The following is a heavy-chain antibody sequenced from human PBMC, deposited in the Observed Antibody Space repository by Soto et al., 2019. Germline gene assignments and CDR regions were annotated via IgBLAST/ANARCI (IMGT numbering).Heavy chain of an antibody. J-gene: IGHJ4*02. V-gene: IGHV3-53*01. Sequence: IYSGGSTYYADSVKGRFTISRDNSKNTLYLQMNSLRAEDTAVYYCAREQALRYYFDYWGQGTLVTVSS. CDR3: AREQALRYYFDY. CDR2: IYSGGST.